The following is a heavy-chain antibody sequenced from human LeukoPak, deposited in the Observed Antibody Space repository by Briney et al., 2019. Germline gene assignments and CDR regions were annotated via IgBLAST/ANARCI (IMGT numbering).Heavy chain of an antibody. CDR1: VFTFSNYN. CDR3: ARDPPSFQY. CDR2: ISTRGTYI. Sequence: GGSLRLSCAASVFTFSNYNMNWVRQAPRKGQEWVSSISTRGTYIYYAGSVKGRFTISRDDAENSLYLHMNGLRVEDTAVYFCARDPPSFQYWGQGTLVTVSS. V-gene: IGHV3-21*01. J-gene: IGHJ1*01.